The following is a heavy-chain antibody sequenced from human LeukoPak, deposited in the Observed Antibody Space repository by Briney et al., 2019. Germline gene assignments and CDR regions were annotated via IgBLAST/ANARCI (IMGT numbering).Heavy chain of an antibody. V-gene: IGHV3-23*01. Sequence: GGSLRLSCAASGFTFSSYTMNWVRQAPGQGLEWVSAISGSGDTTYYADSVKGRFTISRDNSKNTLYLQMNSLRAEDTAVYYCAKEPLYYYWGQGTLVTVSS. J-gene: IGHJ4*02. D-gene: IGHD2-21*01. CDR3: AKEPLYYY. CDR2: ISGSGDTT. CDR1: GFTFSSYT.